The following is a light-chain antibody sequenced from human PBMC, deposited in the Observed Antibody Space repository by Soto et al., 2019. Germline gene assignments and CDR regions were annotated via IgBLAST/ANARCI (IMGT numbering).Light chain of an antibody. V-gene: IGKV1-33*01. CDR1: QGIRND. Sequence: DIQMSQSPSSLSASVGDGVSIXXRSSQGIRNDLGWYQQRPGKAPKIXIYAASNLETGVPSRFSGSGSGTDFTFTISSLQPEDFATYYCQQYDNLPRTFGQGTRLEIK. J-gene: IGKJ5*01. CDR2: AAS. CDR3: QQYDNLPRT.